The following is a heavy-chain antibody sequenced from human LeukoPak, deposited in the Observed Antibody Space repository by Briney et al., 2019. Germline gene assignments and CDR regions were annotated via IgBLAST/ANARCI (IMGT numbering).Heavy chain of an antibody. Sequence: GGSLRLSCAAFGFTFNDHGMHWVRQAPGKGLEWVAVVSHDGNHQYYADSVKGRFTISRDNSKNTVYLQMNSLRGEDMAVYYCAKPYEYWASYYYGLDVWGRGTTVAVSS. J-gene: IGHJ6*02. CDR3: AKPYEYWASYYYGLDV. V-gene: IGHV3-30*18. D-gene: IGHD3/OR15-3a*01. CDR2: VSHDGNHQ. CDR1: GFTFNDHG.